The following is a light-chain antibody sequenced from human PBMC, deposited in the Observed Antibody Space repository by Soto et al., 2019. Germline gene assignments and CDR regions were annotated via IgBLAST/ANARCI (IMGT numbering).Light chain of an antibody. CDR2: DAS. Sequence: EIVLTQSPATLSLSPGERATLFCRASQSVSSYLAWYQQKPGQAPRLLIYDASNRATGIPARFSGSGSGTDFSLTNSSLEPEDFAVYYCQQRSDWPRTFGQGTKVEIK. J-gene: IGKJ1*01. CDR1: QSVSSY. V-gene: IGKV3-11*01. CDR3: QQRSDWPRT.